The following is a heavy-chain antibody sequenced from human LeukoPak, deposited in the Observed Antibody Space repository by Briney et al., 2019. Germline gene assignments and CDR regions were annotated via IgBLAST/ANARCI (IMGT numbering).Heavy chain of an antibody. CDR2: IWYDGSNK. CDR1: GFTFSSYG. V-gene: IGHV3-33*01. Sequence: GGSLRLSCAASGFTFSSYGMHWVRQAPGKGLEWVAVIWYDGSNKYYADSVKGRFTISRDNSKNTLYLQMNSLRAEDTAVYYCARGVTRYCSSTGCYYFDYWGQGTLVTVSS. J-gene: IGHJ4*02. CDR3: ARGVTRYCSSTGCYYFDY. D-gene: IGHD2-2*01.